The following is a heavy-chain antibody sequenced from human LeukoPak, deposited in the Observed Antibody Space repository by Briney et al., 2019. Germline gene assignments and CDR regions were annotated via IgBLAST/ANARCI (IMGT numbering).Heavy chain of an antibody. CDR3: VRDGQGSTPLDY. D-gene: IGHD1-26*01. J-gene: IGHJ4*02. V-gene: IGHV3-74*01. CDR2: ISSDGSRP. CDR1: GFTFSSHW. Sequence: GGSLRLSCAASGFTFSSHWMHWVRQAPGKGLVWVSGISSDGSRPRYADSVNGRFTISRDNAKDTLYLQMNSLRAEDTAVYFCVRDGQGSTPLDYWGQGTLVTVSS.